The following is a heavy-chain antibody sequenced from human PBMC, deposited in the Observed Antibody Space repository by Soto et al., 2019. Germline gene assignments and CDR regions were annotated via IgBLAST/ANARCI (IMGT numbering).Heavy chain of an antibody. V-gene: IGHV4-4*07. D-gene: IGHD1-26*01. CDR1: AGTISSYY. CDR2: IDTSGTT. Sequence: PPETLSLTCTVSAGTISSYYCSWIRQAAGKGMEWIGRIDTSGTTNYNPSLGSRSTMSVDPSKNQFSLNLSSVTAADTAVYFCAGGSLVYVYYRGMVGWGQRNTVTVS. J-gene: IGHJ6*02. CDR3: AGGSLVYVYYRGMVG.